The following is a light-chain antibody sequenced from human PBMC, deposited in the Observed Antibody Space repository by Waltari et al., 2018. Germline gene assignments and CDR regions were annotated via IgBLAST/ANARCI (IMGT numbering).Light chain of an antibody. CDR3: QSGDNSGTNRVL. V-gene: IGLV3-25*03. CDR2: KDR. CDR1: ALPKQY. J-gene: IGLJ2*01. Sequence: SYELTQPPSVSVSPGQTARITCSGDALPKQYVYWYQQKSGQAPILVMYKDRERPSGNPERFSGSSSGKTVTLTISGVQAEDEADYHCQSGDNSGTNRVLFGGGTKLTVL.